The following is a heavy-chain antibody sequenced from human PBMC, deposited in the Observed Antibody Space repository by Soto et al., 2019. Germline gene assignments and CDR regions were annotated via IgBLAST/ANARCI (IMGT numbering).Heavy chain of an antibody. J-gene: IGHJ5*02. Sequence: QVRLQESGPGLVKPSETLSLTCAVSGASVRSYHWSWIRQAAGKGLEWIGRVQMSGTTNYNPSLKTRVTMSLDTSKNEVSLRMTSVTAAGTAVYFCAKDRSTMRWFDPWGQGILVTVSS. D-gene: IGHD1-1*01. CDR3: AKDRSTMRWFDP. CDR1: GASVRSYH. CDR2: VQMSGTT. V-gene: IGHV4-4*07.